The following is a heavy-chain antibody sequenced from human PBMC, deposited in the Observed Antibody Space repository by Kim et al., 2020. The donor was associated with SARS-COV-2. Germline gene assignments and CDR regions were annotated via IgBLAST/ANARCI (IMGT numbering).Heavy chain of an antibody. Sequence: GGSLRLSCAASGFTFDDYAMHWVRQAPGKGLEWVSGISWNSGSIGYADSVKGRFTISRDNAKNSLYLQMNSLRAEDTALYYCAKDMWAQYEESYYYYYGMDVWGQGTTVTVSS. CDR1: GFTFDDYA. D-gene: IGHD1-26*01. CDR2: ISWNSGSI. J-gene: IGHJ6*02. CDR3: AKDMWAQYEESYYYYYGMDV. V-gene: IGHV3-9*01.